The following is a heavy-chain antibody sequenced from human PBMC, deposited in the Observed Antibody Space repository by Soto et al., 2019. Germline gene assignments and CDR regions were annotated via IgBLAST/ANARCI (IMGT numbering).Heavy chain of an antibody. D-gene: IGHD1-26*01. CDR1: GFTFSSYS. Sequence: PGGSLRLSCAASGFTFSSYSMNWVRQAPGKGLEWVSSISSSSSYIYYADSEKGRFTISRDNAKNSLYLQMNSLRAEDTAVYYCARVHYSGSYQADYWGQGTLVTVSS. CDR2: ISSSSSYI. J-gene: IGHJ4*02. V-gene: IGHV3-21*01. CDR3: ARVHYSGSYQADY.